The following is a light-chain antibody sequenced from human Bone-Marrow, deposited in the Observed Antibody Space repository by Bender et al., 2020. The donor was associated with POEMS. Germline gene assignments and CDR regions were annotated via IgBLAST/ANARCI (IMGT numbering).Light chain of an antibody. V-gene: IGLV1-44*01. CDR2: SSH. J-gene: IGLJ3*02. CDR3: AVWDDRLNGWV. Sequence: QSVLTQPPSASGTPGQRVTISCSGGSSNIGAHAVNWYQHLPGTAPKLLIYSSHRRPSEVPDRFSGSRSGTSASLAISGLQSEDEADYYCAVWDDRLNGWVMGRGTKLTV. CDR1: SSNIGAHA.